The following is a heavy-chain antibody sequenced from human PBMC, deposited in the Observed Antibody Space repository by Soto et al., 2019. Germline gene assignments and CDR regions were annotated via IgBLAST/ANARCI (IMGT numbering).Heavy chain of an antibody. J-gene: IGHJ5*01. CDR2: ISSSGSFM. CDR3: ARDPPTGTTLDWFDS. Sequence: EVQLVESGGGLVKPGGSLRLSCAASGFSFSSDSMGWVRQAPGKGLEWVSSISSSGSFMNYADSVKGRFTISRDNAKNSLYLQMSSLKDEDTAVYYGARDPPTGTTLDWFDSWGQGTLVTVSS. D-gene: IGHD1-7*01. V-gene: IGHV3-21*01. CDR1: GFSFSSDS.